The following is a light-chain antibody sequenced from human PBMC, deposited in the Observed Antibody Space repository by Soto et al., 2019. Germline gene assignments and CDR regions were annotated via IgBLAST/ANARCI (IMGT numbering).Light chain of an antibody. J-gene: IGKJ1*01. Sequence: EIVLTQSPVTLSLSPGERATLSCRASQSLSSGYVAWYQQKAAQAPRLLIYGASSRATGIPDRFSGSGSGTDFTLTINRLEPEDFAVYYCQQYGSSPRTFGQGTKV. V-gene: IGKV3-20*01. CDR2: GAS. CDR3: QQYGSSPRT. CDR1: QSLSSGY.